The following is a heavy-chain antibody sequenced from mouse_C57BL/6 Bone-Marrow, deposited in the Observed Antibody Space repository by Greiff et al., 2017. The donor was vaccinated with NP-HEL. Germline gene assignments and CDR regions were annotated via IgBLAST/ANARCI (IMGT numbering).Heavy chain of an antibody. CDR3: ARGRGYYGFAY. V-gene: IGHV1-12*01. CDR1: GYTFTSYN. J-gene: IGHJ3*01. Sequence: LQESGAELVRPGASVKMSCKASGYTFTSYNMHWVKQTPRQGLEWIGAIYPGHGDTSYNQQFKGKATLTVDKSSRTAYMQLSSLTSEDSAVYFCARGRGYYGFAYWGQGTLVTVSA. CDR2: IYPGHGDT. D-gene: IGHD2-3*01.